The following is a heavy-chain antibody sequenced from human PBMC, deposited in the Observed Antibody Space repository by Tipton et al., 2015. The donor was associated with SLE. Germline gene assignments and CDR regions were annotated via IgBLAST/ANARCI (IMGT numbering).Heavy chain of an antibody. Sequence: TLSLTCAVYGGSFSGYYWSWIRQPPGKGLEWIGEINHSGSTNYNPSLKSRVTISVDTSKNQFSLKLSSVTAADTAVYYCASESTYYAFWRSYYTRLYYFDYWGQGTLVTVSS. J-gene: IGHJ4*02. CDR2: INHSGST. CDR3: ASESTYYAFWRSYYTRLYYFDY. D-gene: IGHD3-3*01. V-gene: IGHV4-34*01. CDR1: GGSFSGYY.